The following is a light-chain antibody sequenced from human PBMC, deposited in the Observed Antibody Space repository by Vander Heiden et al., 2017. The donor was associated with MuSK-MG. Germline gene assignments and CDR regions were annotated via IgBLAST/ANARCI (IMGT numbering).Light chain of an antibody. Sequence: DIQMTQSPSSLSASVGDRVTITCQASQDISNYLNWYQQKPGKAPKLLIYDASNLETGVPSRFSGSGSGTDFTFTFSSLQPEDIATYYCQQYDNLLFTFGPGTKVDIK. J-gene: IGKJ3*01. V-gene: IGKV1-33*01. CDR2: DAS. CDR3: QQYDNLLFT. CDR1: QDISNY.